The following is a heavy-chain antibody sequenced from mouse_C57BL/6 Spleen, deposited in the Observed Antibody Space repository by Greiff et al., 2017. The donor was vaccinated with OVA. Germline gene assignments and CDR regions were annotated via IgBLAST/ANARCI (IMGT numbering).Heavy chain of an antibody. J-gene: IGHJ2*01. CDR2: IDPETGGT. D-gene: IGHD2-3*01. CDR3: TRVDGYYDY. Sequence: LVESGAELVRPGASVTLSCKASGYTFTDYEMHWVKQTPVHGLEWIGAIDPETGGTAYNQKFKGKAILTADKSSSTAYMELRSLTSEDSAVYYCTRVDGYYDYWGQGTTLTVSS. CDR1: GYTFTDYE. V-gene: IGHV1-15*01.